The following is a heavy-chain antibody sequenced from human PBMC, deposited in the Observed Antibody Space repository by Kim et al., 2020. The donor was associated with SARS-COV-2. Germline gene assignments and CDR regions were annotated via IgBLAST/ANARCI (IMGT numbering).Heavy chain of an antibody. J-gene: IGHJ3*02. Sequence: SETLSLTCTVSGGSISSGGYYWSWIRQHPGKGLEWIGYIYYSGSTYYNPSLKSRVTISVDTSKNQFSLKLSSVTAADTAVYYCARVCRWLCPPLEAFDIWGQGTMVTVSS. CDR1: GGSISSGGYY. D-gene: IGHD3-22*01. CDR2: IYYSGST. V-gene: IGHV4-31*03. CDR3: ARVCRWLCPPLEAFDI.